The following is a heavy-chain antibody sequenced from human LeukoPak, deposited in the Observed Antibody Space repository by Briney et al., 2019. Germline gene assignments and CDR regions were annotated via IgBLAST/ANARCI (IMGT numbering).Heavy chain of an antibody. CDR2: ISWNSGSI. V-gene: IGHV3-9*01. CDR1: GFTFDDYA. J-gene: IGHJ3*02. Sequence: GRSLRLSCAASGFTFDDYAMHWVRQAPGKGLEWVSGISWNSGSIGYADSVKGRFTISRDNAKNSLYLQMNSLRAEDTALYYCARELKAFDIWGQGTMVTVSS. CDR3: ARELKAFDI. D-gene: IGHD1-7*01.